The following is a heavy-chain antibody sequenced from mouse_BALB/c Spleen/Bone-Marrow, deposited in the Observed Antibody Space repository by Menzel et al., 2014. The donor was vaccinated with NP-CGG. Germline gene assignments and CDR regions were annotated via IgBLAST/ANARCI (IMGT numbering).Heavy chain of an antibody. D-gene: IGHD2-3*01. CDR2: VNPNIGGT. J-gene: IGHJ2*01. CDR3: ARGRWYY. V-gene: IGHV1-22*01. Sequence: EVKLMESGPELVKPGASVKISCKTSGYTFTDYTLHWVKQSHGKSLEWIGGVNPNIGGTSYNQKFKGKASLTVNKSSTTAYMELRSLTSEDSAVYCCARGRWYYWGQGTTLTVSS. CDR1: GYTFTDYT.